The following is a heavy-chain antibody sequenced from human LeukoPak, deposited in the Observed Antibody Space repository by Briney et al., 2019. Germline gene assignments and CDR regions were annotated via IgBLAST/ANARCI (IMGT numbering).Heavy chain of an antibody. V-gene: IGHV3-11*04. CDR1: GFRFSNAW. CDR3: ARGSSGWFYYYGMDV. CDR2: ISSSGNTI. J-gene: IGHJ6*02. D-gene: IGHD6-19*01. Sequence: GGSLRLSCAASGFRFSNAWMTWVRQAPGKGLEWISYISSSGNTINYADSVKGRFTISRDNAKNSLYLQMNSLRAEDTAVYYCARGSSGWFYYYGMDVWGQGTTVTVSS.